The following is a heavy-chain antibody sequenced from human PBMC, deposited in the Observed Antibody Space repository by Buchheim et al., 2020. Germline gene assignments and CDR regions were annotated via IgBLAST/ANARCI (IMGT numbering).Heavy chain of an antibody. CDR1: GGSISSGGYY. CDR3: ARDCTNGVCYTDGMDV. D-gene: IGHD2-8*01. J-gene: IGHJ6*02. CDR2: IYYSEST. Sequence: QVQLQESGPGLVKPSQTLSLTCTVSGGSISSGGYYWSWICQHPGKGLEWIGYIYYSESTYYNPSLKSRVTISVDTSKNQFSLKLSSVTAADTAVYYCARDCTNGVCYTDGMDVWGQGTT. V-gene: IGHV4-31*03.